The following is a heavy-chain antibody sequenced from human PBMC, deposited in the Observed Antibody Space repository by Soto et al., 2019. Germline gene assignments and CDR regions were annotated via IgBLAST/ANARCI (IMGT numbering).Heavy chain of an antibody. Sequence: ETLSLTCTVSGGSISGYYWSWIRQPPGKGLEWIGYIYNSGSTNYNPSLKSRVTISGDTSKNQFSLKLSSVTAADTAVYYCAWGSDWFGELLYYYYYYMDVWGKGTTVTSP. D-gene: IGHD3-10*01. CDR1: GGSISGYY. CDR3: AWGSDWFGELLYYYYYYMDV. CDR2: IYNSGST. J-gene: IGHJ6*03. V-gene: IGHV4-59*01.